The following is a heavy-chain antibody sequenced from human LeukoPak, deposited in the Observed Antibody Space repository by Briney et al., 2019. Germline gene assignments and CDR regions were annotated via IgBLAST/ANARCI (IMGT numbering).Heavy chain of an antibody. CDR2: IDARSGIT. V-gene: IGHV3-48*01. CDR3: ARDLIGTTCYAFDI. CDR1: GFTFTIFG. Sequence: GGSLRLSCAASGFTFTIFGLNWVRQAPGKVPEWVSYIDARSGITYYADSVQGRFTISRDNAQESVFLQMNSLRADDTAVYYCARDLIGTTCYAFDIWGQGTMVTVSS. J-gene: IGHJ3*02. D-gene: IGHD1-7*01.